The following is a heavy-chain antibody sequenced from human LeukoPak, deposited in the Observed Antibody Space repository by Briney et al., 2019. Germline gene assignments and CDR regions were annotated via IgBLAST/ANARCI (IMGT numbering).Heavy chain of an antibody. D-gene: IGHD5/OR15-5a*01. CDR2: ISSSGSTI. J-gene: IGHJ3*02. CDR3: ARGTVGRALWGSTIRGAFDI. V-gene: IGHV3-48*03. Sequence: GGSLRLSCAASGFTFSSYEMNWVRQAPGKGLEWVSYISSSGSTIYYADSVKGRFTISRDNAKNSLYLQMNSLRAEDTAVYYCARGTVGRALWGSTIRGAFDIWGQGTMVTVSS. CDR1: GFTFSSYE.